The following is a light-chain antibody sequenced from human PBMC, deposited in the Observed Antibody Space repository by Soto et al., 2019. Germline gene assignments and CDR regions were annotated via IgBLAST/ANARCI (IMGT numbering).Light chain of an antibody. Sequence: MTTQSPGILSVSPGERAILSCRVSQRVSVKVAWYRQRPDQGPRLLIYDASKRATGIPARFSGSGSGTEFALTISSLQSEDFAVYYCQQYDIWPFAFGPETKLDV. V-gene: IGKV3-15*01. CDR1: QRVSVK. J-gene: IGKJ3*01. CDR3: QQYDIWPFA. CDR2: DAS.